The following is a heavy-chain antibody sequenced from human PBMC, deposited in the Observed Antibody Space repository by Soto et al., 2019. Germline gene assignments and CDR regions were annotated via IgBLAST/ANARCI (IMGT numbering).Heavy chain of an antibody. Sequence: GAPVKVSCKASGGPFSSYAISWVRQAPGQGREWMGGIIPIFRTANYAQKFQGRVTITADKSTSTAYMELSSLRSEDTAVYYCASGFHYYGSGSYFRYYYGMDVWGQGTTVTVSS. CDR1: GGPFSSYA. D-gene: IGHD3-10*01. J-gene: IGHJ6*02. CDR3: ASGFHYYGSGSYFRYYYGMDV. V-gene: IGHV1-69*06. CDR2: IIPIFRTA.